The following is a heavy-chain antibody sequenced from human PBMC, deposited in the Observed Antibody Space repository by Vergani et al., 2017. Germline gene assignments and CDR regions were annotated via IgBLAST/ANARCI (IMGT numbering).Heavy chain of an antibody. Sequence: QVQLQESGPGLVKPSETLSLTCTVSGGSVSSGSYYWSWIRQPPGKGLEWIGYIYYSGSTNYNPSLKSRVTISVDKSKNQFSLKLSSVTAADTAVYYCARDIGIAAVGTDYWGQGTLVTVSS. CDR1: GGSVSSGSYY. V-gene: IGHV4-61*01. CDR3: ARDIGIAAVGTDY. D-gene: IGHD6-13*01. CDR2: IYYSGST. J-gene: IGHJ4*02.